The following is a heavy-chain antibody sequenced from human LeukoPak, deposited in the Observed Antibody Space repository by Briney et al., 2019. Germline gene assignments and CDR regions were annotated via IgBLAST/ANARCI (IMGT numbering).Heavy chain of an antibody. CDR1: GGSISSGSYY. V-gene: IGHV4-61*09. CDR3: ARSGYSYGADAFDI. J-gene: IGHJ3*02. D-gene: IGHD5-18*01. CDR2: IYTSGST. Sequence: SETLSLTCTVSGGSISSGSYYWSWIRQPAGKGLEWIGHIYTSGSTNYNPSLKSRVTISVDTSKNQFSLKLSSVTAADTAVYYCARSGYSYGADAFDIWGQGTMVTVSS.